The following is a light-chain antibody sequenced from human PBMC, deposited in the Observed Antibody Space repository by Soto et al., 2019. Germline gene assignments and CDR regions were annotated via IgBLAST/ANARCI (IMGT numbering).Light chain of an antibody. CDR1: QSVSSSY. J-gene: IGKJ2*01. Sequence: EIVLTQSPGTLSLSPGERATLSCRASQSVSSSYLAWYQQKPGQAPRLLIYGASSRATGIPDRFSGSGSGTDFTLNISSREPEDFAGYYCQQDGSSPPWYTVGKGTKLEIK. V-gene: IGKV3-20*01. CDR2: GAS. CDR3: QQDGSSPPWYT.